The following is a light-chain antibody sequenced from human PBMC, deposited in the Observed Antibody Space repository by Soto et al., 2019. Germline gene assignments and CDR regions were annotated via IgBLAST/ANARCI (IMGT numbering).Light chain of an antibody. V-gene: IGLV2-11*01. CDR1: SSDVGGYHY. CDR3: SLYTSENTYV. J-gene: IGLJ1*01. CDR2: EAS. Sequence: QSALTQPRSVSGSPGQSVTLSCTGTSSDVGGYHYVSWYQHHPGKAPKLIIYEASNRPSGVPDRFSGSKSGNTASLTISGLQAADEADYYCSLYTSENTYVFGTGTKLTVL.